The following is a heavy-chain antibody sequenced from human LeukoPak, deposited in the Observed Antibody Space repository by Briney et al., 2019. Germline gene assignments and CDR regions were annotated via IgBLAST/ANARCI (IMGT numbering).Heavy chain of an antibody. CDR1: GFTFSSYA. D-gene: IGHD3-22*01. CDR3: TTDYYDSSAPDY. J-gene: IGHJ4*02. V-gene: IGHV3-23*01. Sequence: PGGSLRLSCAASGFTFSSYAMSWVRQAPGKGLEWVSGIRGSGGSTYYADSVKGRFTISRGNSKNTLYLQMNSLRAEDTAVYYCTTDYYDSSAPDYWGQGTLVTVSS. CDR2: IRGSGGST.